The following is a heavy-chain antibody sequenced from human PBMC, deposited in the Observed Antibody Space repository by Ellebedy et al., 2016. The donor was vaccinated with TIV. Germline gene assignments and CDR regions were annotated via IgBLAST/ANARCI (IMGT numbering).Heavy chain of an antibody. CDR1: GFTFSSYW. V-gene: IGHV3-7*01. Sequence: GESLKISXAASGFTFSSYWMSWVRQAPGKGLEWVANIKQDGSEKYYVDSVKGRFTISRDNSKNTLYLQMNSLRAEDTAVYYCAKDTTHYDYVADYWGQGTLVTVSS. D-gene: IGHD3-16*01. CDR3: AKDTTHYDYVADY. J-gene: IGHJ4*02. CDR2: IKQDGSEK.